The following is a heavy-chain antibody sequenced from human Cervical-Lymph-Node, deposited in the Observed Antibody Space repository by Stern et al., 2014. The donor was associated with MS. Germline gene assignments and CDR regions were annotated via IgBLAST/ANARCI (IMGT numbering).Heavy chain of an antibody. J-gene: IGHJ4*02. CDR2: IGGSVGIS. V-gene: IGHV3-23*04. Sequence: EVQLVESGGGLALPGGSLRLSCAASGFTFGSYALTWVRRAPGKGLEWVASIGGSVGISDYAESVKGLFTISRDYYKNTVYLQMNSLRAEDTATYYCAKDIDYGDYGWYYFDYWGQGTPVTVSS. CDR3: AKDIDYGDYGWYYFDY. D-gene: IGHD4-17*01. CDR1: GFTFGSYA.